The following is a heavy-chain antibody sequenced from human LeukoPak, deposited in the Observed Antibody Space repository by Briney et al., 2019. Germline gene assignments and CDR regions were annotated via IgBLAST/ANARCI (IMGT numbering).Heavy chain of an antibody. CDR1: GFTFSSYW. J-gene: IGHJ6*02. CDR3: ARVQPGGDCSSTSCHRAPPPYYYYGMDV. CDR2: IKQDGSEK. V-gene: IGHV3-7*01. Sequence: AGGSLRLSCAASGFTFSSYWMSWVRQAPGKGLEWVANIKQDGSEKYYLDSVKGRFTISRDNAKNSLYLQMNSLRAEDTAVYYCARVQPGGDCSSTSCHRAPPPYYYYGMDVWGQGTTVTVSS. D-gene: IGHD2-2*02.